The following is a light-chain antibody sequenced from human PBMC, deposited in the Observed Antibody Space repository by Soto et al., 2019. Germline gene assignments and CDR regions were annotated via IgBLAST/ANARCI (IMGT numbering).Light chain of an antibody. CDR3: ETWDSNIHWV. J-gene: IGLJ3*02. CDR2: LEGSGSY. CDR1: SGHSSYI. V-gene: IGLV4-60*02. Sequence: QSVLTQSSSASASLGSSVKLTCTLSSGHSSYIIAWHQQQPGKAPRYLMKLEGSGSYNKGSGVPDRFSGSSSVADRYLTVSTLQFEDEADYYCETWDSNIHWVFGGGTKLTV.